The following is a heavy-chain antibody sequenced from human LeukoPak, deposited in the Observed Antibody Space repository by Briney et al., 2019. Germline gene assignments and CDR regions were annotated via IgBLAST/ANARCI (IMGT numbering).Heavy chain of an antibody. J-gene: IGHJ1*01. Sequence: GGSLRLSCAASGFTVSSNYMTWVRQAPGKGLEWVSYISSGSTYIYYADSVKGRFTISRDNGKNSLYLQMNSLRAEDTAVYYCARKGYYASSGYLGYFQHWGQGTLVTVSS. CDR1: GFTVSSNY. D-gene: IGHD3-22*01. V-gene: IGHV3-21*01. CDR3: ARKGYYASSGYLGYFQH. CDR2: ISSGSTYI.